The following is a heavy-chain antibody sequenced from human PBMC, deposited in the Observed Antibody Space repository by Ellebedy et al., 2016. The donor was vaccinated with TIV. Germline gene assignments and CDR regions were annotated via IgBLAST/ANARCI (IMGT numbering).Heavy chain of an antibody. CDR1: GGSISSYY. D-gene: IGHD3-3*01. J-gene: IGHJ6*02. V-gene: IGHV4-59*12. CDR2: IYYSGSA. Sequence: MPGGSLRLSCTVSGGSISSYYWSWIRQPPGKGLEWIGYIYYSGSAKYNPSLKSRVTMSVDTSRNQFSLKLSSVTAADTAVYYCARGRRFFYYYGMDVWGQGTTVTVSS. CDR3: ARGRRFFYYYGMDV.